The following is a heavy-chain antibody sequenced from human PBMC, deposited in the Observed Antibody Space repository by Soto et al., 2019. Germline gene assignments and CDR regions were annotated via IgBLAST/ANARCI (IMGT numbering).Heavy chain of an antibody. CDR2: IYPGDSDT. V-gene: IGHV5-51*01. CDR1: GYSFTSYW. Sequence: VSLNISCKGSGYSFTSYWIGLVRQMPGKGLEWMGIIYPGDSDTRYSPSFQGQVTISADKSISTAYLQWSSLKASDTAMYYCARKSHLLQASVSMSGYYTKHYYYYYGMDVWGQGPTVTVS. CDR3: ARKSHLLQASVSMSGYYTKHYYYYYGMDV. D-gene: IGHD3-3*01. J-gene: IGHJ6*02.